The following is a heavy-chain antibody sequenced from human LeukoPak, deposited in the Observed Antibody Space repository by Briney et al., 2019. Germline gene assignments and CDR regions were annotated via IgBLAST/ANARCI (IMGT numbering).Heavy chain of an antibody. CDR3: ARRAPGFSSGWLDY. Sequence: GGSLRLSCAASGFTFSSYAIHWVRQAPGKGLEYVSAISSNGGSTFYANSVKGRFIVSRDNSKNTLYLQMGSLRAEDLAVYYCARRAPGFSSGWLDYWSQGTLVTVSS. J-gene: IGHJ4*02. V-gene: IGHV3-64*01. CDR1: GFTFSSYA. CDR2: ISSNGGST. D-gene: IGHD6-19*01.